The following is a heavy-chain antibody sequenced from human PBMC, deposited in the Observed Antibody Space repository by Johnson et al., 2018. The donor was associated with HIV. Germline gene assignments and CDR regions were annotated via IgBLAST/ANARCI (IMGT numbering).Heavy chain of an antibody. D-gene: IGHD6-13*01. Sequence: EVQLVESGGGVVQPGRSLRLSCAASGFTFSGSAMHWVRQAPGKGLEWVSGISWNSGSIGYADSVKGRFTISRDNAKNSLYLQMNSLRDEDTALYYCAKAHRRAAAGTGDDALDIWGQGTMVTVSS. CDR2: ISWNSGSI. J-gene: IGHJ3*02. V-gene: IGHV3-9*01. CDR3: AKAHRRAAAGTGDDALDI. CDR1: GFTFSGSA.